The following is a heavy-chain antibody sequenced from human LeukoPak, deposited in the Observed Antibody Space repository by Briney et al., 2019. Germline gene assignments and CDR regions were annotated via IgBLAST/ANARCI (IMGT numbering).Heavy chain of an antibody. Sequence: SVKVSCKASGGTFSSYAISWVRQAPGQGLEWMGGIIPIFGTANYAQKFQGRVTITADESTSTAYMELSSLRSEDTAAYYCAKGYCSGGSCSFDYWGQGTLVTVSS. CDR2: IIPIFGTA. D-gene: IGHD2-15*01. CDR1: GGTFSSYA. CDR3: AKGYCSGGSCSFDY. J-gene: IGHJ4*02. V-gene: IGHV1-69*13.